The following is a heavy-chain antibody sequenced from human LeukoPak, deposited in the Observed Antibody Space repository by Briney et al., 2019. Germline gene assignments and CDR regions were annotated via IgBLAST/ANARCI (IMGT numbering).Heavy chain of an antibody. J-gene: IGHJ4*02. CDR3: AREGYYGSGSPPSLYFDY. V-gene: IGHV3-23*01. D-gene: IGHD3-10*01. CDR2: IGGRDGST. CDR1: GFTFSSYG. Sequence: GGSLRLSCAASGFTFSSYGMSWVRQAPGKGLEWVSVIGGRDGSTYYADSVKGRFTISRDNSRSTLYLQMNSLRPEDTAIYYCAREGYYGSGSPPSLYFDYWGQGTLVTVSS.